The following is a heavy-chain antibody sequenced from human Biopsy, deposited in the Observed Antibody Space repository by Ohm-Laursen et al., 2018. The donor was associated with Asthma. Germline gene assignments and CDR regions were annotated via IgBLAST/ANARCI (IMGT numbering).Heavy chain of an antibody. CDR3: ARPSPNRYILYYYYHMDV. Sequence: SLRLSCAPSGFTFSNYAMSWVRQAPGKGLEWVAVISYDGDNKFYGDSVKGRFTLSRDNSRNTLYLQMNSLRVEDTAIYYCARPSPNRYILYYYYHMDVWGQGTTVIVSS. J-gene: IGHJ6*02. CDR1: GFTFSNYA. CDR2: ISYDGDNK. V-gene: IGHV3-30*03. D-gene: IGHD1-1*01.